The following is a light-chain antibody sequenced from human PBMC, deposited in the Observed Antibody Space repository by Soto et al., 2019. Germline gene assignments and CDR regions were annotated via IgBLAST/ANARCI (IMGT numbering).Light chain of an antibody. V-gene: IGLV2-14*01. CDR2: DVS. J-gene: IGLJ2*01. CDR3: CSYTTTSTPVV. Sequence: QSVLTQPASVSGSPGQSITVPCTGTSRDVGGYNYVSWYQQHPGKAPKLMIYDVSYRPSGVSNRFSGSKSGNTASLTISGLQAEDEADYYCCSYTTTSTPVVFGGGTQLTVL. CDR1: SRDVGGYNY.